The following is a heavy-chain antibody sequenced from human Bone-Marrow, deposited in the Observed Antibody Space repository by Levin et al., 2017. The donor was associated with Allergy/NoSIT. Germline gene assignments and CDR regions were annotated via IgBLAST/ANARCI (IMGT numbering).Heavy chain of an antibody. V-gene: IGHV3-33*01. CDR1: GFSFRSYN. J-gene: IGHJ4*02. Sequence: HPGGSLRLSCAASGFSFRSYNMHWVRQAPGKGLEWVAVIWYDASNEKYSDSVKGRFTISRDNSKNALYLQMNSLRAEDTAVYYCARDGGGSGRYRETLDHWGQGTLVTVSS. D-gene: IGHD6-19*01. CDR2: IWYDASNE. CDR3: ARDGGGSGRYRETLDH.